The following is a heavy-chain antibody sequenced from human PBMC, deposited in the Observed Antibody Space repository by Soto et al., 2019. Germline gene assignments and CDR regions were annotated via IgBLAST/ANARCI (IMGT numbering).Heavy chain of an antibody. Sequence: QLQLQESGSGLVKPSQTLSLTCAVSGGSISSGGYSWSWIRQPPGKGLEWIGYIYHSGSTYYNPSLKSRLTMSVDRAQNQFSLKLSSVTSADTDVYYCARRISWFDPWGQGTLVTVSS. D-gene: IGHD2-15*01. CDR1: GGSISSGGYS. CDR2: IYHSGST. V-gene: IGHV4-30-2*01. CDR3: ARRISWFDP. J-gene: IGHJ5*02.